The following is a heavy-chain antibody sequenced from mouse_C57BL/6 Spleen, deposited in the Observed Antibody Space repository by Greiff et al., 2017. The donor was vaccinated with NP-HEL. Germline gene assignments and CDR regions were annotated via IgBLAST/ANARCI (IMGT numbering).Heavy chain of an antibody. CDR3: ARHYGSSYDAMDY. Sequence: QVQLQQSGAELARPGASVKMSCKASGYTFTSYTMHWVKQRPGQGLEWIGYINPSSGYNKYNQKFKDKATLTADKSSSTAYMQLSSLTSEDSAVYYCARHYGSSYDAMDYWGQGTSVTVSS. CDR1: GYTFTSYT. D-gene: IGHD1-1*01. V-gene: IGHV1-4*01. J-gene: IGHJ4*01. CDR2: INPSSGYN.